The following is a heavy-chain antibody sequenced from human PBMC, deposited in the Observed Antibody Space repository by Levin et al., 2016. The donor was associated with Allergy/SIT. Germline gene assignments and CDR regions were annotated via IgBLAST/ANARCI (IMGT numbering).Heavy chain of an antibody. Sequence: ASVKVSCKASGYTFTAYYLHWVRQAPGRGLEWMGWINPNSGDADYAQKFWPVTMTRDTSISTVYMEVSGLRSDDTAVYFCARAGQHFDYYFDYWGQGTLVTVSS. J-gene: IGHJ4*02. V-gene: IGHV1-2*02. D-gene: IGHD3-9*01. CDR3: ARAGQHFDYYFDY. CDR2: INPNSGDA. CDR1: GYTFTAYY.